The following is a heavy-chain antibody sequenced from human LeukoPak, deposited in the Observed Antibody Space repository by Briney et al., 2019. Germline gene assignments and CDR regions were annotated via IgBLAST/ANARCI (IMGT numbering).Heavy chain of an antibody. Sequence: GGSLRLSCAASGFTFSNAWMSWVRQAPGKGLEWVGRIKSETDGGTTDYAAPVKGRFTISRDDSKNTLYLQMNSLKTKDTAVYYCTTSRGSYDAFDIWGQGTMVTVSS. CDR1: GFTFSNAW. D-gene: IGHD1-26*01. CDR3: TTSRGSYDAFDI. CDR2: IKSETDGGTT. V-gene: IGHV3-15*01. J-gene: IGHJ3*02.